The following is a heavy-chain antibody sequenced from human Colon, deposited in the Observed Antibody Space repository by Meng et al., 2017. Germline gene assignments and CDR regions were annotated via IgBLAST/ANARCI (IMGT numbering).Heavy chain of an antibody. D-gene: IGHD1-26*01. V-gene: IGHV3-53*01. CDR1: GFTVSSYY. J-gene: IGHJ4*02. CDR2: IYSGGST. CDR3: ARDSGSYLYYFDY. Sequence: GGSLRLSCAASGFTVSSYYLSWVRQAPGKGLEWVSIIYSGGSTYHADSGKGRFTISRDNDKNTLYLQMNSMRAEDTAVYYCARDSGSYLYYFDYWGQGSLVTVSS.